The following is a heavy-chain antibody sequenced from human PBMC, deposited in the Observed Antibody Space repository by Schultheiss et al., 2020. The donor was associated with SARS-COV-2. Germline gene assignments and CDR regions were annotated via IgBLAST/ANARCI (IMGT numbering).Heavy chain of an antibody. Sequence: SETLSLTCAVSRYSISSGFYWGWIRQPPGKGLEWIGSIYHSGSTYYNPSLKSRVTISVDTSTNQFSLKLTSVTAADTAVYYCARPYYYDSSGYYYGRGWFDAWGQGTLVTVSS. V-gene: IGHV4-38-2*01. CDR1: RYSISSGFY. CDR2: IYHSGST. D-gene: IGHD3-22*01. J-gene: IGHJ5*02. CDR3: ARPYYYDSSGYYYGRGWFDA.